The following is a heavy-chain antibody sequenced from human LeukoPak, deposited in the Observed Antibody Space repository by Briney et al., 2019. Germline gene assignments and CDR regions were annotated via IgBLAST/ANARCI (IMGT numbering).Heavy chain of an antibody. V-gene: IGHV1-8*01. Sequence: ASVKVSCKASGYTFTNYDIHWVRQAAGQGLEWMGWVSPNSDITHYSQKFQGRVTMTQNSSISTAYMELSSLRSEDTAVYYCASGAAYNYGYWGQGTLVTVSS. CDR3: ASGAAYNYGY. J-gene: IGHJ4*02. CDR1: GYTFTNYD. CDR2: VSPNSDIT. D-gene: IGHD2-2*03.